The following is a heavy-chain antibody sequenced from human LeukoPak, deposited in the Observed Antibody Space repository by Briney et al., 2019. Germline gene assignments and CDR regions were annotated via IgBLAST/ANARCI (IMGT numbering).Heavy chain of an antibody. CDR2: INHSGST. D-gene: IGHD6-13*01. J-gene: IGHJ4*02. CDR1: GGSFSGYY. Sequence: SETLSLTCAVYGGSFSGYYWSWIRQPPGKGLEWIGEINHSGSTNYNPSLKSRVTISVDTSKNQFSLKLSSVTAADTAVYYCARGYSNPKHWGQGTLVTVSS. V-gene: IGHV4-34*01. CDR3: ARGYSNPKH.